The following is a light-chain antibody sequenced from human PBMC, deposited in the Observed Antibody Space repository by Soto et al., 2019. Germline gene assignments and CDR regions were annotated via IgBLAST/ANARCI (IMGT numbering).Light chain of an antibody. CDR3: QSYDSRNQI. Sequence: NFMLTQPHSVSESPGKTVIISCSRSSGSIASNYVQRYQQRPGSSPIIVISEDNERPSGVPDRFSGSIDISSNSASLTISGLKPEDEADYYCQSYDSRNQIFGGGTKLTVL. J-gene: IGLJ2*01. V-gene: IGLV6-57*01. CDR2: EDN. CDR1: SGSIASNY.